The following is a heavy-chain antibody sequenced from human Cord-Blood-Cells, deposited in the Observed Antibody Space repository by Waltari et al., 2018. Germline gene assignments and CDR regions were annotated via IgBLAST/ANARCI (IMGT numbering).Heavy chain of an antibody. CDR2: IYYSGST. D-gene: IGHD3-10*01. Sequence: QLQLQESGPGLVKPSETLSLTCTVSGGSISSSMSSWGGFRQPPAKGLEWIGSIYYSGSTYYNPSLKSRVTISVDTSKNQFSLKLSSVAAADTAVYYCARHRESYGSGSYYNYYYYYMDVWGKGTTVTVSS. CDR1: GGSISSSMSS. V-gene: IGHV4-39*01. J-gene: IGHJ6*03. CDR3: ARHRESYGSGSYYNYYYYYMDV.